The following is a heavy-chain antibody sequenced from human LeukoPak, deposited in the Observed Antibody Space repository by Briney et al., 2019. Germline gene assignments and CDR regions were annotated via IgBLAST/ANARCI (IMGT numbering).Heavy chain of an antibody. CDR2: INPSGDPT. J-gene: IGHJ5*02. Sequence: ASVKVSCKASGYTFTSYYMHWVRQAPGQGLEWVGIINPSGDPTTYAQKFQGRVTMTSDMSTSTAYMELSSLRSEDTAVYYCARDITMVRGIRFDPWGQGTLVTVSS. D-gene: IGHD3-10*01. V-gene: IGHV1-46*01. CDR3: ARDITMVRGIRFDP. CDR1: GYTFTSYY.